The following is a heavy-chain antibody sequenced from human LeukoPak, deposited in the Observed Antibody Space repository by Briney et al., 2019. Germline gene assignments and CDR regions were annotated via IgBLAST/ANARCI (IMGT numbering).Heavy chain of an antibody. CDR2: IYSGGTT. D-gene: IGHD3-22*01. V-gene: IGHV3-53*01. CDR3: ATTYYYYSSGYFGY. Sequence: GGSLRLSCAASGFTVSTNCMTWVRQAPGKGLEWVSTIYSGGTTYYADSVMGRFTISRHNSRNTLFLQMNSLRAEDTAIYYCATTYYYYSSGYFGYWGQGTLVTVSS. CDR1: GFTVSTNC. J-gene: IGHJ4*02.